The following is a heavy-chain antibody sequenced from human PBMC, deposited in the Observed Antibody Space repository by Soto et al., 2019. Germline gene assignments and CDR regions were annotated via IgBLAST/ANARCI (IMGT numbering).Heavy chain of an antibody. V-gene: IGHV1-8*01. CDR3: ASCRDIYGAFCAHFDY. J-gene: IGHJ4*02. Sequence: ASVKVSCKASGYTFTSYDINWVRQATGQGLEWMGWMNPDSGNTGYAQKFQGRVTMTSNTSINTAYMELSSLRSEDTAVYYCASCRDIYGAFCAHFDYWGLGILVTVSS. D-gene: IGHD5-12*01. CDR2: MNPDSGNT. CDR1: GYTFTSYD.